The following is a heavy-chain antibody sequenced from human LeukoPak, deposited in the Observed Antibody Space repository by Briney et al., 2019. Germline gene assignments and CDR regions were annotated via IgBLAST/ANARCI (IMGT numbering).Heavy chain of an antibody. D-gene: IGHD3-22*01. CDR2: VNGASDYI. V-gene: IGHV3-21*01. CDR3: ARDASRFYSSDFDY. Sequence: PGGSLRLSCAASGFNFSDYSMTWVRQAPGKGLEWVSSVNGASDYIYYADSVKGRFTISRDNAKSSLYLQMNSLRAEDTAVYYCARDASRFYSSDFDYWGQGTLVTVSS. J-gene: IGHJ4*02. CDR1: GFNFSDYS.